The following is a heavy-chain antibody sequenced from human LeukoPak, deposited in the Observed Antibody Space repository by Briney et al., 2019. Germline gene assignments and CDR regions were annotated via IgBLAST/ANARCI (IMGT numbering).Heavy chain of an antibody. J-gene: IGHJ6*02. CDR1: GFTFSSYA. CDR2: ISYDGSNK. Sequence: GGSLRLSCAASGFTFSSYAMHWVRQAPGKGLEWVAVISYDGSNKYYADSVKGRFTISRDNAKNSLYLQMNSLRAEDTAVYYCARWGYYDTVVWGQGTTVTVSS. CDR3: ARWGYYDTVV. V-gene: IGHV3-30-3*01. D-gene: IGHD3-22*01.